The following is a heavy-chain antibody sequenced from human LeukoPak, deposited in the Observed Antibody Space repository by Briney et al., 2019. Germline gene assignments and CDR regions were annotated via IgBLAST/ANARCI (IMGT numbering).Heavy chain of an antibody. CDR3: ARGITMAN. CDR2: IGLASGVT. D-gene: IGHD3-10*01. J-gene: IGHJ4*02. V-gene: IGHV3-11*06. Sequence: YIGLASGVTSYADSVKGRFAISSDTARNSLYLHMYSLRAEDTAVYYCARGITMANWGQGTLVTVSS.